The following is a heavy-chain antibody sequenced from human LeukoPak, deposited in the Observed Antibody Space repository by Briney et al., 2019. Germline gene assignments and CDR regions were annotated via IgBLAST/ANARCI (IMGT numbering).Heavy chain of an antibody. Sequence: ASVKVSCKASGYTFISYCIHWVRQAPGQGLEWMGVINPSGGSTAYAQQFQGRVTMTRDTSTSTVYMELSSPRSEDTAVYYCARHSLIGATPFDFWGQGTLVTVSS. CDR3: ARHSLIGATPFDF. J-gene: IGHJ4*02. D-gene: IGHD3-3*01. V-gene: IGHV1-46*01. CDR2: INPSGGST. CDR1: GYTFISYC.